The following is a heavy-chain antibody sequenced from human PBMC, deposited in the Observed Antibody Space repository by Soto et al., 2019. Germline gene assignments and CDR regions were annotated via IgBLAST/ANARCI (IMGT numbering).Heavy chain of an antibody. J-gene: IGHJ5*02. CDR1: GYTFTSYG. D-gene: IGHD3-10*01. CDR2: ISAYNGNT. CDR3: ARLPNYYGSGSYYNAAWFDP. Sequence: ASVKVSCKASGYTFTSYGISWVRQAPGQGLEWMGWISAYNGNTNYAQKLQGRVTMTTDTSTSTAYMELRSLRSDDTAVYYCARLPNYYGSGSYYNAAWFDPWGQGTLVTVSS. V-gene: IGHV1-18*01.